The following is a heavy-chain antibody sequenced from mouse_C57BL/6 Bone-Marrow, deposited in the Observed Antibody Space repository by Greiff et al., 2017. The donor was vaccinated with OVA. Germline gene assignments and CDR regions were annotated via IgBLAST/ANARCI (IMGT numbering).Heavy chain of an antibody. J-gene: IGHJ1*03. CDR3: ARDMGYFDV. Sequence: EVNLVESGGGLVKPGGSLKLSCAASGFTFSSYAMSWVRPTPEKRLEWVATISDGGSYTYYPDNVKGRFTISRDNAKNNLYLQMSHLKSEDTAMYYCARDMGYFDVWGTGTTVTVSS. CDR2: ISDGGSYT. V-gene: IGHV5-4*01. D-gene: IGHD1-1*02. CDR1: GFTFSSYA.